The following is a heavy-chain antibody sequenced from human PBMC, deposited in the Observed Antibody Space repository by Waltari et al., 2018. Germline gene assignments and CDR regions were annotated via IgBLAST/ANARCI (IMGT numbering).Heavy chain of an antibody. Sequence: QVQLVESGGGVVQPGRSLRLSCAASGFTFSSYGMPWVSTAPGKGLEWVAVIWYDGSNKYYADSVKGRFTISRDNSKNTLYLQMNSLRAEDTAVYYCARDSSGCFDYWGQGTLVTVSS. CDR3: ARDSSGCFDY. V-gene: IGHV3-33*01. D-gene: IGHD3-22*01. CDR1: GFTFSSYG. J-gene: IGHJ4*02. CDR2: IWYDGSNK.